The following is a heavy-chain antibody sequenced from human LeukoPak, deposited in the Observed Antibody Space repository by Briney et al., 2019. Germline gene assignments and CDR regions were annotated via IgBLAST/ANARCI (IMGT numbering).Heavy chain of an antibody. CDR2: IYGRAST. V-gene: IGHV4-39*02. D-gene: IGHD3-3*01. J-gene: IGHJ4*02. CDR3: ARYDSRGSASTKFDY. Sequence: SETLSLTCNVSGGSITSSTYYWGWIRQSPGKGLEWIGRIYGRASTSYNPSLRNRVTMSVDTSKNHFSLQLTSVSAADTAVYYCARYDSRGSASTKFDYWGPGIQVTVSS. CDR1: GGSITSSTYY.